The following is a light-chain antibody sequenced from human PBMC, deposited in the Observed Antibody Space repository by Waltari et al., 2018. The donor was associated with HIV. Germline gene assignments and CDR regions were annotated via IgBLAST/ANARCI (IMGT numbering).Light chain of an antibody. J-gene: IGLJ2*01. CDR2: WTT. CDR3: VSWDASLRGVV. V-gene: IGLV1-47*01. CDR1: SSNLVSHN. Sequence: QSVLTQPPSASGTPGQGVTISCSGSSSNLVSHNVYWYQHLPGTAPKLLICWTTQRPSGVPDRFSGSKSGTSASLAISGLRSEDEADYYCVSWDASLRGVVFGGGTRLTVL.